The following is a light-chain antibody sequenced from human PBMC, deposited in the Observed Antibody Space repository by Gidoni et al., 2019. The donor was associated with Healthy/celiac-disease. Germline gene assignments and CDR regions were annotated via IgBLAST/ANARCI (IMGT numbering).Light chain of an antibody. CDR2: DVS. CDR3: SSYAGSNNFVV. V-gene: IGLV2-8*01. CDR1: SSDVGGYNY. Sequence: RAVTISCTGTSSDVGGYNYVSWYQQHPGKAPKLMIYDVSKRPSGVPDRLSGSKSGNKASLTVSGLQAEDEADYYCSSYAGSNNFVVFGGGTKLTVL. J-gene: IGLJ2*01.